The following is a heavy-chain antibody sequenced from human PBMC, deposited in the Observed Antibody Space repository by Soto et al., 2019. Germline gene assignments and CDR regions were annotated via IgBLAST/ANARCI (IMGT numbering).Heavy chain of an antibody. V-gene: IGHV4-39*01. CDR2: IYYSGST. CDR1: GGSISSSSYY. D-gene: IGHD3-3*01. CDR3: ARSYYDFWSGYYLRNWFDP. Sequence: SETLYLTCTVSGGSISSSSYYWGGIRQPPGKGLEWIGSIYYSGSTYYNPSLKSRVTISVDTSKNQFSLKLSSVTAADTAVYYCARSYYDFWSGYYLRNWFDPWGQGTLVTVSP. J-gene: IGHJ5*02.